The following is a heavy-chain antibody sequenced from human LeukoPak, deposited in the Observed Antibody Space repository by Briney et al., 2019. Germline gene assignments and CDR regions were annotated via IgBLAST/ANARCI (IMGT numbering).Heavy chain of an antibody. CDR1: GFTFSSYS. J-gene: IGHJ4*02. CDR2: ISSSSSTI. V-gene: IGHV3-48*01. Sequence: GGSLRLSCAASGFTFSSYSMNWVRQAPGKGLEWGSYISSSSSTIYYADSVKGRFTISRDNAKNSLYLQMNSLRAEDTAVYYCARDEVITTPHFDYWGQGTLVTVSS. D-gene: IGHD3-22*01. CDR3: ARDEVITTPHFDY.